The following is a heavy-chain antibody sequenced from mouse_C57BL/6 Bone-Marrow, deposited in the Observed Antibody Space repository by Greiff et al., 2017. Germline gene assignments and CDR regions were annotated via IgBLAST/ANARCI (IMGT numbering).Heavy chain of an antibody. CDR2: ISSGGSYT. D-gene: IGHD4-1*01. CDR3: ARQGTGTDY. J-gene: IGHJ2*01. CDR1: GFTFSSYG. Sequence: EVMLVESGGDLVKPGGSLKLSCAASGFTFSSYGMSWVRQTPDKRLEWVATISSGGSYTYYPDSVKGRFTISRDNAKNTLYLQMSSLKSEDTAMYYRARQGTGTDYWGQGTTLTVSS. V-gene: IGHV5-6*01.